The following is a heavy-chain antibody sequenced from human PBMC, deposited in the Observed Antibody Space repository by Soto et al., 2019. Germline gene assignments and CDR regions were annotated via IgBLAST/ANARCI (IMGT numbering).Heavy chain of an antibody. Sequence: QVQLVESGGGVVQPGRSLRLSCAASGFTFSTNAMHWVRQAPGKGLEWVAVISYDGSTTYYADSVKGRFTISRDKSKNTLYLQMNSLRGADTAVYYCAKPFYGWSYYGEHWGQGTVVTVSS. CDR2: ISYDGSTT. V-gene: IGHV3-30-3*02. CDR3: AKPFYGWSYYGEH. CDR1: GFTFSTNA. J-gene: IGHJ4*02. D-gene: IGHD4-17*01.